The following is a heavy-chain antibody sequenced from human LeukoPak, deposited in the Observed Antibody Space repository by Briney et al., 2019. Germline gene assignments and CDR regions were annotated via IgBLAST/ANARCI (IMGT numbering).Heavy chain of an antibody. Sequence: GGSLRLSCAASGFTFSSYTFSTYAMSWVRQAPGKGLEWVSAVSGSGVSTYYADSVKGRFTISRDNSKNTLYLQMNGLRAEDTAVYYCAKDMPEYCSGGSCSVYWGQGTLVTVSS. CDR1: GFTFSSYTFSTYA. CDR3: AKDMPEYCSGGSCSVY. D-gene: IGHD2-15*01. J-gene: IGHJ4*02. CDR2: VSGSGVST. V-gene: IGHV3-23*01.